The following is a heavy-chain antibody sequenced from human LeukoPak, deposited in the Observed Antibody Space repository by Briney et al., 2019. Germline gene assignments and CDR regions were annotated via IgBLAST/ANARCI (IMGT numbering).Heavy chain of an antibody. V-gene: IGHV3-30-3*01. CDR1: GFTFSSCA. J-gene: IGHJ4*02. CDR2: ISYDGSNK. CDR3: ASDQYYYDSSGYYYDSAGY. D-gene: IGHD3-22*01. Sequence: GGSLRLSCAASGFTFSSCAMHWVRQAPGKGLEWVAVISYDGSNKYYADSVKGRFTISRDNSKNTLYLQMNSLRAEDTAVYYCASDQYYYDSSGYYYDSAGYWGQGTLVTVSS.